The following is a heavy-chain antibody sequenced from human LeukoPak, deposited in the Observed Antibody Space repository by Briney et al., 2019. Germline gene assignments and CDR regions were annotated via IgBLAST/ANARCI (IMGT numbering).Heavy chain of an antibody. V-gene: IGHV4-61*01. D-gene: IGHD1-7*01. Sequence: SETLSLTCTVSGGSVSSGSYYWSWIRQAPGKGLEWIGFIHYSGLTVYSPSLQSRVSMSVDTSRNQFSLDLSSVTAADTALYYCARDPPEDEWNSLDSWGQGIWSPSPQ. J-gene: IGHJ4*02. CDR1: GGSVSSGSYY. CDR2: IHYSGLT. CDR3: ARDPPEDEWNSLDS.